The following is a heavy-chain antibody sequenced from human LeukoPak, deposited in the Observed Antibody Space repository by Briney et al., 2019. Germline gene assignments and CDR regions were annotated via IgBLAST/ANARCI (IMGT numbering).Heavy chain of an antibody. V-gene: IGHV4-59*12. D-gene: IGHD2-15*01. J-gene: IGHJ5*02. Sequence: SETLSLTCTVSGVSISSYYWSWIRQPPGKGLEWIGYIYYSGSTNYNPSLKSRVTISVDTSKNQFSLKLSSVTAADTAVYYCAGWALGYCSGGSCYWFDPWGQGTLVTVSS. CDR3: AGWALGYCSGGSCYWFDP. CDR1: GVSISSYY. CDR2: IYYSGST.